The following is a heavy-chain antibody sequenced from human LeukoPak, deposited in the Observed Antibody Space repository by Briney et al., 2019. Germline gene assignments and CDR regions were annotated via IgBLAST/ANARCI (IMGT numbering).Heavy chain of an antibody. J-gene: IGHJ5*02. V-gene: IGHV1-2*02. D-gene: IGHD3-22*01. CDR1: GYTFTGYY. Sequence: ASVKVSCKASGYTFTGYYMHWVRQAPGQGLEWMGWINPNSGGTSYAQKFQGRVTMTRDTSISTAYMELSRLRSDDTAVYYCARLPFITRNWFDPWGQGTLVTVSS. CDR2: INPNSGGT. CDR3: ARLPFITRNWFDP.